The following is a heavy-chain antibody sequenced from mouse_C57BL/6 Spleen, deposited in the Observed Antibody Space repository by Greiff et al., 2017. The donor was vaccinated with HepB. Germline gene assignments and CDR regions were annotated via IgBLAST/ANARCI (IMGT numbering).Heavy chain of an antibody. CDR1: GYAFSSSW. CDR3: ARLGDYGYGYFDY. Sequence: VKLQESGPELVKPGASVKISCKASGYAFSSSWMNWVKQRPGKGLEWIGRIYPGDGDTNYNGKFKGKATLTADKSSSTAYMQLSSLTSEDSAVYFCARLGDYGYGYFDYWGQGTTLTVSS. V-gene: IGHV1-82*01. D-gene: IGHD2-2*01. CDR2: IYPGDGDT. J-gene: IGHJ2*01.